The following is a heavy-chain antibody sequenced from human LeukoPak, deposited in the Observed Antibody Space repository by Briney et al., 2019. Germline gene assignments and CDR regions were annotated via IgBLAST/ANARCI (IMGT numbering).Heavy chain of an antibody. CDR1: GFTFSSYA. V-gene: IGHV3-23*01. CDR2: ISGSGGST. J-gene: IGHJ5*02. Sequence: PGGSLRLPCAASGFTFSSYAMSWVRQAPGKGLEWVSAISGSGGSTYYADSVKRRFTISRDNSKNTLYLQMNRLDAEDTAVYYCAKERGVVPAAGFDPWGQGTLVTVSS. CDR3: AKERGVVPAAGFDP. D-gene: IGHD2-2*01.